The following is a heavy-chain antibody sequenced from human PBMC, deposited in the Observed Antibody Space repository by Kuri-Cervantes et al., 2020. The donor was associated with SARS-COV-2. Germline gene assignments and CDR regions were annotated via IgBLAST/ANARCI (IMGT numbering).Heavy chain of an antibody. Sequence: SVKVSCKASGGXXXTYGISWVRQAPGQGLEWMGGIIPIFGAAXYAQNFQGRVTITADESTNTAYMELSSLRFEDTAVYYCAREXTGDLFRVXXKWFDSWGQGTLVTVSS. CDR3: AREXTGDLFRVXXKWFDS. J-gene: IGHJ5*01. D-gene: IGHD2-21*01. CDR2: IIPIFGAA. V-gene: IGHV1-69*13. CDR1: GGXXXTYG.